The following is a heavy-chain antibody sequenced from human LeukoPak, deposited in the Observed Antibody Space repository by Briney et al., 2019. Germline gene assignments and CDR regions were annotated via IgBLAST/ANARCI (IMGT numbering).Heavy chain of an antibody. CDR1: GGSFSGYY. V-gene: IGHV4-34*01. CDR2: INHSGST. Sequence: SETLSLTCAVYGGSFSGYYWSWIRQPPGKGLEWIGEINHSGSTNYNPSLKSRVTISVDTSKDQFSLKLSSVTAADTAVYYCARGRRWLRDFDYWGQGTLVTVSS. D-gene: IGHD5-24*01. J-gene: IGHJ4*02. CDR3: ARGRRWLRDFDY.